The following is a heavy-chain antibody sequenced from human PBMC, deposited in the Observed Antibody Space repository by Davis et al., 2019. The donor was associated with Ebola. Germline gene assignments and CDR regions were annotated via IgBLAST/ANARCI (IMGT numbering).Heavy chain of an antibody. CDR3: ARSSLGYCSSTSCYTNWFDP. J-gene: IGHJ5*02. Sequence: GESLKISCAASGFTFSDYYMSWIRQAPGKGLEWVSYISSSSSYTNYADSVKGRFTISRDNAKNSLYLQMNSLRAEDTAVYYCARSSLGYCSSTSCYTNWFDPWGQGTLVTVSS. CDR2: ISSSSSYT. D-gene: IGHD2-2*02. V-gene: IGHV3-11*06. CDR1: GFTFSDYY.